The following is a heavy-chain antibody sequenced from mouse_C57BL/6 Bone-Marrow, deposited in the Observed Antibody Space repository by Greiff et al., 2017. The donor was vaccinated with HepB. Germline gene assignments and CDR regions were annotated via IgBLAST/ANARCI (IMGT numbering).Heavy chain of an antibody. D-gene: IGHD2-4*01. J-gene: IGHJ1*03. CDR3: ASPPPYDYDVYFDV. Sequence: EVQLQQSGPELVKPGASVKISCKASGYTFTDYYMNWVKQSHGKSLEWIGDINPNNGGTSYNQKFKGKATLTVDKSSSTAYMELRSLTSEDSAVYYCASPPPYDYDVYFDVWGTGTTVTVSS. CDR1: GYTFTDYY. CDR2: INPNNGGT. V-gene: IGHV1-26*01.